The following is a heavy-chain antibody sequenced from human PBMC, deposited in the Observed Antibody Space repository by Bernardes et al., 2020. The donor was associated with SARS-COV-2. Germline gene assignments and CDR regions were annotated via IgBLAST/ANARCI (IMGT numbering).Heavy chain of an antibody. CDR1: GFTFSSYV. CDR2: ISPTSYSV. CDR3: TRDHGLFRRDHDVFDF. J-gene: IGHJ3*01. Sequence: GGSLRLSCAVSGFTFSSYVMNWVRQAPGKGLAWVSSISPTSYSVYYADSVKGRFTVSRDNAENSLYLQMKSLRAEDTAVYYCTRDHGLFRRDHDVFDFWGQGTMVTVSS. D-gene: IGHD4-17*01. V-gene: IGHV3-21*01.